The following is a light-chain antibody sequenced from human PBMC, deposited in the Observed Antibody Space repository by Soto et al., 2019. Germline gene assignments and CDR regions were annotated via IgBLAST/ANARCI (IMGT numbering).Light chain of an antibody. CDR2: ENN. CDR3: QSYDSDFVV. CDR1: SGSIANNY. J-gene: IGLJ2*01. Sequence: NFMLTQPHSVSESPGRTLSISCTRSSGSIANNYVQWYQQRPGSAPTTVIYENNQRLSGVPDRFSGSTDGSSNSASLTISGLQTEDEADYYCQSYDSDFVVFGGGTNLTVL. V-gene: IGLV6-57*04.